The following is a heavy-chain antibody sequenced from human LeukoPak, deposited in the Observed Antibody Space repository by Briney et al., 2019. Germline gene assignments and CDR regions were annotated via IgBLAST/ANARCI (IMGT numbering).Heavy chain of an antibody. CDR1: GYSISSGYY. D-gene: IGHD3-22*01. CDR3: ARMGISYYYDSSTYYPTAFDV. CDR2: IFHSGSI. J-gene: IGHJ3*01. V-gene: IGHV4-38-2*01. Sequence: PSETLSLTCGVSGYSISSGYYWGWIRQSPGKGLEWIATIFHSGSIYYNPFLKSRVTLSVDTSKNQFTLKLNSVTAADTAVYYCARMGISYYYDSSTYYPTAFDVWGQGTMVSVSS.